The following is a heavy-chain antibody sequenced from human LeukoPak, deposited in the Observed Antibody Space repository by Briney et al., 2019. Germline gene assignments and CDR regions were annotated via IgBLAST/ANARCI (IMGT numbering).Heavy chain of an antibody. CDR3: VSPRGFSYGYFDY. CDR1: GGSISSSSAY. CDR2: IYYSKNT. J-gene: IGHJ4*02. Sequence: PSETLSLTCTVSGGSISSSSAYWGWLRQPPGKGLEWIGSIYYSKNTYYNPSLKSRFTISADTSKNQFSLTLGSVSATDTAVYYCVSPRGFSYGYFDYWGQGTLVTVSS. D-gene: IGHD5-18*01. V-gene: IGHV4-39*01.